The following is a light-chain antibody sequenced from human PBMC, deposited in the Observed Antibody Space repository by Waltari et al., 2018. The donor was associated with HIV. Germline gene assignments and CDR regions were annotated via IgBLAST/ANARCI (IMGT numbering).Light chain of an antibody. CDR2: EVS. Sequence: QSALAQPASVSGSPGQSIPISCTGTSTDVGISNFVSWYQQHPGKAPNLMIYEVSNRPSGVSNRFSGSKSGNTASLTISGLQAEDDADYYCSSYTNTTTLVLFGGGTKLTVL. J-gene: IGLJ2*01. CDR3: SSYTNTTTLVL. CDR1: STDVGISNF. V-gene: IGLV2-14*01.